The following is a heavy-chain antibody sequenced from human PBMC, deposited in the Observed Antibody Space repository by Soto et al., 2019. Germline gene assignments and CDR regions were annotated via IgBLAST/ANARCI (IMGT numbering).Heavy chain of an antibody. CDR1: GGSISSGDYY. CDR2: IYYSGST. Sequence: SETLSLTCTVSGGSISSGDYYWSWIRQPPGKGLEWIGYIYYSGSTYYNPSLKSRVTISVDTSKNQFSLKLSSVTAADTAVYYCARDLGVWFGESNWFDPCGQGXLVTVSS. J-gene: IGHJ5*02. D-gene: IGHD3-10*01. CDR3: ARDLGVWFGESNWFDP. V-gene: IGHV4-30-4*01.